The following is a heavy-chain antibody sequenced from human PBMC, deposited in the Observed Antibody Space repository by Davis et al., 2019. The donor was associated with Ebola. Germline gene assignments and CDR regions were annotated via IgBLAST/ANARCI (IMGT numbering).Heavy chain of an antibody. Sequence: PGGSLRLSCAASGFTFSSYGMHWVRQAPGKGLEWVAVIWYDGSNKYYADSVKGRFTISRDNSKNTLYLQMNSLRAEDTAVYYCARDPPRRDGYNLLSVWGARDAGAFDIWGQGTMVTVSS. D-gene: IGHD5-24*01. CDR1: GFTFSSYG. V-gene: IGHV3-33*08. CDR2: IWYDGSNK. J-gene: IGHJ3*02. CDR3: ARDPPRRDGYNLLSVWGARDAGAFDI.